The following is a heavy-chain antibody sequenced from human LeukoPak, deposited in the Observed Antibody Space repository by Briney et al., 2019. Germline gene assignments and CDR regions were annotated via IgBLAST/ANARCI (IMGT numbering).Heavy chain of an antibody. D-gene: IGHD6-19*01. CDR2: ISGTGGST. CDR3: AKDTTVAVARGVGDYYYGVDV. V-gene: IGHV3-23*01. Sequence: GGSLRLSCAASGFTFSSYAMSWVRQAPGKGLEWVSAISGTGGSTYYADSVKGRFTISRDNSKNTLYLQTNSLRAEDTAVYYCAKDTTVAVARGVGDYYYGVDVWGKGTTVTVSS. J-gene: IGHJ6*04. CDR1: GFTFSSYA.